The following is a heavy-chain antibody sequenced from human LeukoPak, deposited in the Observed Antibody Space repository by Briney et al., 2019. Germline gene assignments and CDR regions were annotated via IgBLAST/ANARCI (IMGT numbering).Heavy chain of an antibody. CDR2: ISFDGRIE. Sequence: GGSLRLSCAASGFIFTNYGMHWVRQAPGKGLEWVAIISFDGRIEYYVDSVKGRFTISRDKSKNTLYPQMNSLRPEDTAVYYCAKERASMGADAFDIWGQGTMVTVSS. CDR3: AKERASMGADAFDI. D-gene: IGHD1-26*01. CDR1: GFIFTNYG. V-gene: IGHV3-30*18. J-gene: IGHJ3*02.